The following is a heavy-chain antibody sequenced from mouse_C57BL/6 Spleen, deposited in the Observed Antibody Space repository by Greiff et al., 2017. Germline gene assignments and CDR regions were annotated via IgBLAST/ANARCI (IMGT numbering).Heavy chain of an antibody. V-gene: IGHV1-82*01. CDR3: ARPASWYFDV. CDR1: GYAFSSSW. J-gene: IGHJ1*03. CDR2: IYPGDGAT. D-gene: IGHD6-1*01. Sequence: QVQLKQSGPELVKPGASVKISCKASGYAFSSSWMNWVKQRPGKGLEWIGRIYPGDGATNYNGKFKGKATLTADKSSSTAYMQLSSLTSEDSAVYFCARPASWYFDVWGTGTTVTVSS.